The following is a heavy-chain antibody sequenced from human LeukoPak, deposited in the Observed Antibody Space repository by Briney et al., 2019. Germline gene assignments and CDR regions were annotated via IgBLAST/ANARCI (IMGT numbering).Heavy chain of an antibody. CDR3: AKRAAARTLDY. Sequence: GGSLRLSCVASGFTFTTYAMIWVRQPPGKGLEWVSSISESGGSKYHADSVKGRFTISRDNSQNTLYLQMNSLRAEDTAVYYCAKRAAARTLDYWGQGTLVTVSS. CDR2: ISESGGSK. D-gene: IGHD6-6*01. J-gene: IGHJ4*02. V-gene: IGHV3-23*01. CDR1: GFTFTTYA.